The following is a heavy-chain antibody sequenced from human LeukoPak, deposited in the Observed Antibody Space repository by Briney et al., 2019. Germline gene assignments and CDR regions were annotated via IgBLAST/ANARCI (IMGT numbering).Heavy chain of an antibody. CDR1: GGSISSYY. Sequence: PSETLSLTCTVSGGSISSYYWSWIRQPAGKGLEWIGRIYTSGSTNYHPSLKSRVTMSVDTSKNQFSLKLSSVTAADTAVYYCPRDRGDNWKYSIWSYLHSCGQGTPVTVSS. CDR2: IYTSGST. D-gene: IGHD1-20*01. V-gene: IGHV4-4*07. CDR3: PRDRGDNWKYSIWSYLHS. J-gene: IGHJ4*02.